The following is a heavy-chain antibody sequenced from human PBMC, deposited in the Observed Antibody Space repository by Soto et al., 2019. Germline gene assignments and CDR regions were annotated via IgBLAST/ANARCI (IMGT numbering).Heavy chain of an antibody. D-gene: IGHD3-3*01. J-gene: IGHJ5*02. Sequence: SETLSLTCAVYGGSFSGYYWSWIRQPPGKGLEWIGEINHSGSTNYNPSLKSRVTISVDTSKNQFPLKLSSVTAADTAVYYCARGFRHYYDFWSGYYKGWFDPWGQGTLVTVSS. V-gene: IGHV4-34*01. CDR1: GGSFSGYY. CDR3: ARGFRHYYDFWSGYYKGWFDP. CDR2: INHSGST.